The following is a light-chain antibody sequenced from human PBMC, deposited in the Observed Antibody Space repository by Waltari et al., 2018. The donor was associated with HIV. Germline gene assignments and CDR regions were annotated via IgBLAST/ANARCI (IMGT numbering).Light chain of an antibody. Sequence: QSALTQPASVSGSPGQSITISCTGTNSDVGDYNYVSWYQQHPGKAPKLRIFEVSDRPSGVSNRCSGSKSGNTASLTISGLQAEDEADYYCSSYTSTSIPVFGGGTKLTVL. V-gene: IGLV2-14*01. CDR3: SSYTSTSIPV. J-gene: IGLJ2*01. CDR2: EVS. CDR1: NSDVGDYNY.